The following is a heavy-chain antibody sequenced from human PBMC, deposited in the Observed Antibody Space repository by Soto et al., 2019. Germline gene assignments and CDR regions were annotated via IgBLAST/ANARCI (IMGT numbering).Heavy chain of an antibody. CDR2: IWSDGSNK. J-gene: IGHJ4*02. D-gene: IGHD3-10*01. CDR1: GFTFNNYG. Sequence: QVQLVESGGGVVQPGRSLSLSCAASGFTFNNYGMHWVRQAPGKGLEWVAVIWSDGSNKKYADSVKGRFTISRDNSKNTLSLQMNSLRAEDTAVYYCARRGSRTQCVDNWGQGTLVTVSS. V-gene: IGHV3-33*01. CDR3: ARRGSRTQCVDN.